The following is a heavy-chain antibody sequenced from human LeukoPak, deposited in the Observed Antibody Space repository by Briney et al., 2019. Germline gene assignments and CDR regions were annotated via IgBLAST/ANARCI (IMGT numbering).Heavy chain of an antibody. J-gene: IGHJ6*03. CDR3: ASASSSYYMDV. CDR2: ISPNSGGT. D-gene: IGHD6-6*01. V-gene: IGHV1-2*02. Sequence: GASVTVPCKASVYTFIVYYFHWVRQAPGQGLEWMGWISPNSGGTKHAQKFQGRVTMTRDTSISTAYMELRRLASDDTAVYYCASASSSYYMDVWDKGTTVTVSS. CDR1: VYTFIVYY.